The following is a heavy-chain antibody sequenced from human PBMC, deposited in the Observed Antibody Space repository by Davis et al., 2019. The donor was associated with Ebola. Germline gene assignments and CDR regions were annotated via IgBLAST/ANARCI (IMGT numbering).Heavy chain of an antibody. D-gene: IGHD6-6*01. J-gene: IGHJ6*02. CDR1: GGSIRGYY. V-gene: IGHV4-59*12. Sequence: SETLSLTCSVSGGSIRGYYWSWIRQSPGKSLEWIGSIFHSGNTDYNPSLKSRLTISVDTSRNQFSLKLSSVTAADTAVYYCATGGIAARTYYYYGMDVWGQGTTVTVSS. CDR2: IFHSGNT. CDR3: ATGGIAARTYYYYGMDV.